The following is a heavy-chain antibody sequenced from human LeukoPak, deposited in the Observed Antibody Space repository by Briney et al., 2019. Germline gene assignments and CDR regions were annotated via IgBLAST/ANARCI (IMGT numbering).Heavy chain of an antibody. Sequence: ASVKVSCKASGYSFTSYYVHWVRQAPGQGLEWMGLINPSGGSTNYAQKFQGRVTMTRDTSTSTVYMELSSLRPEDTAVYYCARDVAFGYSYGYEDYWGQGTLVTVSS. D-gene: IGHD5-18*01. J-gene: IGHJ4*02. CDR1: GYSFTSYY. CDR3: ARDVAFGYSYGYEDY. CDR2: INPSGGST. V-gene: IGHV1-46*01.